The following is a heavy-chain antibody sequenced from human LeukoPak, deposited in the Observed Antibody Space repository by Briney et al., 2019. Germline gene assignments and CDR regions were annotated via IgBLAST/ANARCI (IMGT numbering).Heavy chain of an antibody. D-gene: IGHD3-22*01. CDR1: GLSVRSNY. CDR2: ISGSGGGT. V-gene: IGHV3-23*01. J-gene: IGHJ4*02. CDR3: AKDQVWIVVGSFDY. Sequence: PGGSLRLSCAASGLSVRSNYMRWVRQAPGKGVEWVSGISGSGGGTYYADSVKGRFTISRDNSKNPLYLPMTRLRAADPAVYHCAKDQVWIVVGSFDYWGQGTLVTVSS.